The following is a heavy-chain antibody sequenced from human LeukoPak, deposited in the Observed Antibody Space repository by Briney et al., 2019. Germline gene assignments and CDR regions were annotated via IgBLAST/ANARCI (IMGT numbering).Heavy chain of an antibody. CDR2: ISGSGGTT. CDR3: AKDPFPSMVRGRALDY. V-gene: IGHV3-23*01. J-gene: IGHJ4*02. D-gene: IGHD3-10*01. Sequence: GGTLRLSCAASGFTFSSYGMSWVRQAPGKGLEWVSAISGSGGTTYYADSVKGRFTISRDNSKNSLYLQMNSLRAEDTAVYYCAKDPFPSMVRGRALDYWGQGTLVTVSS. CDR1: GFTFSSYG.